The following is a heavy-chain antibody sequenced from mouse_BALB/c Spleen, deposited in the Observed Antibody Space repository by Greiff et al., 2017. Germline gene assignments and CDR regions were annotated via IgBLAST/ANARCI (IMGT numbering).Heavy chain of an antibody. Sequence: EVNVVESGGGLVQPGGSRKLSCAASGFTFSSFGMHWVRQAPEKGLEWVAYISSGSSTIYYADTVKGRFTISRDNPKNTLFLQMTSLRSEDTAMYYCARSGSSYYAMDYWGQGTSVTVSS. CDR2: ISSGSSTI. V-gene: IGHV5-17*02. D-gene: IGHD1-1*01. CDR3: ARSGSSYYAMDY. CDR1: GFTFSSFG. J-gene: IGHJ4*01.